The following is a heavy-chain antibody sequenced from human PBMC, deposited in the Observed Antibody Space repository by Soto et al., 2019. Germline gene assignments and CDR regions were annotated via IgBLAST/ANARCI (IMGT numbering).Heavy chain of an antibody. V-gene: IGHV3-53*01. CDR3: ARVPYYYDSSGYKAYYFDY. Sequence: GSLRLSCAASGFTVSSNYMSWVRQAPGKGLEWVSVIYSGGSTYYADSVKGRFTISRDNSKNTLYLQMNSLRAEDTAVYYCARVPYYYDSSGYKAYYFDYWGQGTLVTVSS. CDR1: GFTVSSNY. CDR2: IYSGGST. J-gene: IGHJ4*02. D-gene: IGHD3-22*01.